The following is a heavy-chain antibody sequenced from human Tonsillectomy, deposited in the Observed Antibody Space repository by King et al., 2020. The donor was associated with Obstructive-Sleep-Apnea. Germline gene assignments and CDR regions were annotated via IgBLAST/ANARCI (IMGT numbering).Heavy chain of an antibody. CDR2: INHSGST. D-gene: IGHD3-10*01. CDR3: ARGTTRGVIISPVDY. J-gene: IGHJ4*02. V-gene: IGHV4-34*01. CDR1: GGSFSGYY. Sequence: QLQEWGAGLLKPSETLSLTCAVCGGSFSGYYWSWIRQPPGKGLEWIGEINHSGSTNYNPSLKSRVTISVDTSKNQFSLKLSSVTAADTAVYYCARGTTRGVIISPVDYWGQGTLVTVSS.